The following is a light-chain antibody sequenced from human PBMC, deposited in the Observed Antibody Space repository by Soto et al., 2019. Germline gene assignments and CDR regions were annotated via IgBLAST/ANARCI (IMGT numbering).Light chain of an antibody. V-gene: IGLV2-14*03. CDR2: DVS. J-gene: IGLJ1*01. Sequence: SVSGSPGKSITSPCSGTSSDVGSYNVFSWYQQHPGKAPKLVIYDVSNRPSGVSPRFSGAKSGNTASLTIAGLQAEDEADYYCSSYTRRSTYVFGTGTKVTVL. CDR3: SSYTRRSTYV. CDR1: SSDVGSYNV.